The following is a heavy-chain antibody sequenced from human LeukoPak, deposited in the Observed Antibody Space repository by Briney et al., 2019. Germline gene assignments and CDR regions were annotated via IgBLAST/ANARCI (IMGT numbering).Heavy chain of an antibody. CDR1: GFTFDDYA. Sequence: GGSLRLSCAASGFTFDDYAMHWVRQAPGKGLEWVSSINTDGSSTSYADSVKGRFTISRDNAKNTLYLQMNSLRAEDTAVYYCARESGIAAALDLWGQGTLVTVSS. V-gene: IGHV3-74*01. D-gene: IGHD6-13*01. CDR3: ARESGIAAALDL. CDR2: INTDGSST. J-gene: IGHJ5*02.